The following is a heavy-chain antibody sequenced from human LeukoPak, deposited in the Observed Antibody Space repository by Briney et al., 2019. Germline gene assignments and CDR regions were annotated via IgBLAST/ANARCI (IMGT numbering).Heavy chain of an antibody. D-gene: IGHD3-22*01. J-gene: IGHJ3*02. Sequence: GEPLKISCKGSGYSFTTYWIGWVRQMPGKGLEWMGIIYPADSDTTYSPSFQGQVTISADKSISTAYLHWSSLKASDTAMYYCARPTDYYDGSGPYGFDIWGQGTMVTVSS. CDR1: GYSFTTYW. CDR2: IYPADSDT. V-gene: IGHV5-51*01. CDR3: ARPTDYYDGSGPYGFDI.